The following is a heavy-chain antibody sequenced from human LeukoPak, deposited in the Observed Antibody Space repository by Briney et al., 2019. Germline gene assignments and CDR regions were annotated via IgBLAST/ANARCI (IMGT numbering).Heavy chain of an antibody. CDR3: ATLPTRAAIYGSLYYFDY. CDR1: GFTFSNYF. V-gene: IGHV3-7*01. D-gene: IGHD2-2*02. J-gene: IGHJ4*02. CDR2: IKPDGSAQ. Sequence: GGSLRLSCAASGFTFSNYFMTWVRQAPGKGLEWVANIKPDGSAQYYADSVRGRFTISRDSAKNSLYLQMNSLRAEDTAVYYCATLPTRAAIYGSLYYFDYWGQGTLVTVSS.